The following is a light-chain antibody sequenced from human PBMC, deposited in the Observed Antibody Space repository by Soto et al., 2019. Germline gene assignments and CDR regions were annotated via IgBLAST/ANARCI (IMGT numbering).Light chain of an antibody. CDR3: QQYDNWPQT. V-gene: IGKV3-20*01. Sequence: IVLTQSPGTLSLSPGERATLSCRASQSLSSSQLAWYQQKPGQAPRLLIHDASSRATGIPARFSGTGSGTDFTLTVSSLQSEDFAVYYCQQYDNWPQTFGQGTKVDIK. CDR1: QSLSSSQ. CDR2: DAS. J-gene: IGKJ1*01.